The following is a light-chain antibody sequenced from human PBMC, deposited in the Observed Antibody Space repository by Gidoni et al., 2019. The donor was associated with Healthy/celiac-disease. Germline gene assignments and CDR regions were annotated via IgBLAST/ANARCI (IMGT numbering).Light chain of an antibody. CDR2: GAS. J-gene: IGKJ1*01. Sequence: EIVMTQSPATLSVSPGERATLSCRASQSVSSNLAWYQQKPGQAPRLLIYGASTRATGIPASFSGSGSGTEFTLTISSLQSEDFAVYYFQQYNNWPPWTFGQGTKVDIK. CDR1: QSVSSN. V-gene: IGKV3-15*01. CDR3: QQYNNWPPWT.